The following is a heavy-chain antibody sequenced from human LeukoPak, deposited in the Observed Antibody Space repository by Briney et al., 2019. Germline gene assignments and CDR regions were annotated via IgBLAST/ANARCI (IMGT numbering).Heavy chain of an antibody. CDR1: GFTFSSYG. J-gene: IGHJ5*02. V-gene: IGHV3-21*04. D-gene: IGHD1-26*01. CDR3: AKGNSGSYSQDWFDP. CDR2: ISTSSSYI. Sequence: GGTLRLSCAASGFTFSSYGMSWVRQAPGKGLEWVSSISTSSSYIYYADSLKGRFTISRDNAKNSLYLQMNSLRADNMALYYCAKGNSGSYSQDWFDPWGQGTLVTVSA.